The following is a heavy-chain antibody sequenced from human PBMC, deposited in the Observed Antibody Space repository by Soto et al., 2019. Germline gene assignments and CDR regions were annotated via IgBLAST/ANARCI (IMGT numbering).Heavy chain of an antibody. CDR3: ARVDIVVVVAAAPLTLDAFDI. CDR1: GYTFTSYG. Sequence: ASVKVSCKASGYTFTSYGISWVRQAPGQGLEWMGWISAYNGNTNYAQKLQGRVTMTTDTSTSTAYMELRSLRSDDTAVYYCARVDIVVVVAAAPLTLDAFDIWGQGTMVTVSS. J-gene: IGHJ3*02. V-gene: IGHV1-18*01. D-gene: IGHD2-15*01. CDR2: ISAYNGNT.